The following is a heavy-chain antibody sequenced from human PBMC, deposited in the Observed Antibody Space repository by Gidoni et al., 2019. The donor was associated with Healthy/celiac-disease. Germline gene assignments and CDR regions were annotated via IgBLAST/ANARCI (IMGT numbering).Heavy chain of an antibody. CDR2: IYYSGST. V-gene: IGHV4-59*01. CDR3: ARRATVTAQGYFDL. CDR1: GGSISSYY. J-gene: IGHJ2*01. D-gene: IGHD4-17*01. Sequence: QVQLQESGPGLVTPSETLSLTCPVSGGSISSYYWSWIRQPPGKGLEWIGYIYYSGSTNYNPSLKSRVTISVDTSKNQFSLKLSSVTAADTAVYYCARRATVTAQGYFDLWGRGTLVTVSS.